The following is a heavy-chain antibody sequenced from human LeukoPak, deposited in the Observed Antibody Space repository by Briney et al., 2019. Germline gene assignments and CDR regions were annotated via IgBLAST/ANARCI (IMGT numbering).Heavy chain of an antibody. Sequence: ASVKVSCKASGYTFTSYGISWVRQAPGQGLEWMGWISAYNGNTNYAQKLQGRVTMTTDTSTSTAYMELRSLRSDDTAVYYCARRYCSSTSCYTWEFDYWGQGTLVAVSS. V-gene: IGHV1-18*01. D-gene: IGHD2-2*02. J-gene: IGHJ4*02. CDR3: ARRYCSSTSCYTWEFDY. CDR1: GYTFTSYG. CDR2: ISAYNGNT.